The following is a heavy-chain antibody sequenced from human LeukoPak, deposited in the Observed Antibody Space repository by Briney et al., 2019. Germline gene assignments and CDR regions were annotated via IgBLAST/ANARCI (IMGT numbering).Heavy chain of an antibody. D-gene: IGHD3-16*02. J-gene: IGHJ4*02. CDR3: VRLSYSYYFDF. Sequence: TLSLPCGISGDSIDRGGYFWCGLRQPPGRVLEWIGTISTSGITYYTASLRGRVTISRDNSQDQCSLALTSVTAAYTALYFCVRLSYSYYFDFWGRGSLVSVAS. CDR1: GDSIDRGGYF. V-gene: IGHV4-30-2*01. CDR2: ISTSGIT.